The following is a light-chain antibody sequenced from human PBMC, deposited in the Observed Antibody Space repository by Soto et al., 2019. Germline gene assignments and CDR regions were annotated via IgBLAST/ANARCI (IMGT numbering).Light chain of an antibody. CDR2: DAS. CDR1: QSISNR. Sequence: DIQMTQSPSTLSASVGDRVTITCRASQSISNRLAWYQQKPGNAPKLLISDASNLISGVPSRFSGSGSGTESTLTISSLQPDDFATYYCQQYNTFSPWTFGQGTKVDIK. CDR3: QQYNTFSPWT. V-gene: IGKV1-5*01. J-gene: IGKJ1*01.